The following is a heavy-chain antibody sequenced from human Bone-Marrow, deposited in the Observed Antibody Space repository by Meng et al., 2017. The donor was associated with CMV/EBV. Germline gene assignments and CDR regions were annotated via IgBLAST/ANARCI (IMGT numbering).Heavy chain of an antibody. CDR1: GFTFSSYE. CDR2: IKQDGSEK. Sequence: GGSLRLSCAASGFTFSSYEMNWVRQAPGKGLEWVANIKQDGSEKNYVDSVQGRFTISRDNAKNSLYVEMNSLRVEDTGVYYCARGLGAPDYWGQGTLVTVSS. D-gene: IGHD1-26*01. CDR3: ARGLGAPDY. J-gene: IGHJ4*02. V-gene: IGHV3-7*01.